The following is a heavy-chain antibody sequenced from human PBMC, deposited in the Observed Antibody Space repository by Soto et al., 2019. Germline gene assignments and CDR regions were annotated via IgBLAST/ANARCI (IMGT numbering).Heavy chain of an antibody. CDR1: GGSISSYY. J-gene: IGHJ5*02. CDR3: ARDIQYYDFWSGYLQRAAPGWLDP. D-gene: IGHD3-3*01. V-gene: IGHV4-59*01. Sequence: PSETLSLTCTVSGGSISSYYWSWIRQPPGKGLEWIGYIYYSGSTNYNPSLKSRVTISVDTSKNQFSLKLSSVTAADTAVYYCARDIQYYDFWSGYLQRAAPGWLDPCGQGPLVTVYS. CDR2: IYYSGST.